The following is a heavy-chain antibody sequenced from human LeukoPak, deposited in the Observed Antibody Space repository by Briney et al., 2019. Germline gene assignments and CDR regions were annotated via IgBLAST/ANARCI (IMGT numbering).Heavy chain of an antibody. CDR3: ARDRGVLLWFGELFEPYDY. CDR1: GFTFSSYW. V-gene: IGHV3-7*01. CDR2: IKQDGSEK. J-gene: IGHJ4*02. D-gene: IGHD3-10*01. Sequence: PGGSLRLSCAASGFTFSSYWMSWVRQATGKGLEWVANIKQDGSEKYYVDSVKGRFTISRDNAKNSLYLQMNSLRAEDTAVYYCARDRGVLLWFGELFEPYDYWGQGTLVTVSS.